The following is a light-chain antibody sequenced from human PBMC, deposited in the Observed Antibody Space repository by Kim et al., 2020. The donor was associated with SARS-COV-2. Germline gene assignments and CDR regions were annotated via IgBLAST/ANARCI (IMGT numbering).Light chain of an antibody. J-gene: IGLJ3*02. CDR1: SGHSSYA. CDR3: QTWGTGIG. CDR2: LNSDGSH. Sequence: QPVLTQSPSTSASLGASVKLTCTLSSGHSSYAIAWHQQQPEKGPRYLMKLNSDGSHSKGDGIPDRFSGSSSGAESYLTISSLQSEDEADYYCQTWGTGIGFGGGTK. V-gene: IGLV4-69*01.